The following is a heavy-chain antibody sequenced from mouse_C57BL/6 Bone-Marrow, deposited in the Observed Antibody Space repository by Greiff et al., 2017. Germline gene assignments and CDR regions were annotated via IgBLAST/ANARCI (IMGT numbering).Heavy chain of an antibody. V-gene: IGHV1-15*01. CDR2: IDPETGGT. CDR3: TRRGWGWFAY. D-gene: IGHD1-1*02. J-gene: IGHJ3*01. Sequence: QVQLQQSGAELVRPGASVTLSCKASGYTFTDYEMHWVKQTPVHGLEWIGAIDPETGGTAYNQKFKGKAILTADKSSSTAYMELRSLTSEDSAVXYCTRRGWGWFAYWGQGTLVTVSA. CDR1: GYTFTDYE.